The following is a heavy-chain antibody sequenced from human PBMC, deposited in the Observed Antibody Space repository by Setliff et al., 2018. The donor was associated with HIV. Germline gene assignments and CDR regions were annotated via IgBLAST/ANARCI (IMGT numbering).Heavy chain of an antibody. V-gene: IGHV1-69*05. Sequence: GASVKVSCKASGGSFSSFGINWVRQAPGQGLEWMGGVIPMYITVNYAQKFQGRVTITTDESTSTAYMELSGLRSEDTAVYYCAKDDYGDYGSSYYFGMDVWGQGTTVTVSS. CDR2: VIPMYITV. D-gene: IGHD4-17*01. CDR3: AKDDYGDYGSSYYFGMDV. CDR1: GGSFSSFG. J-gene: IGHJ6*02.